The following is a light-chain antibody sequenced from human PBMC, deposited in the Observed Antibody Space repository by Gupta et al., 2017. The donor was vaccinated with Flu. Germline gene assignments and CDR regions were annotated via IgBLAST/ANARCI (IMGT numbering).Light chain of an antibody. CDR3: QQYNYRLT. CDR2: RAS. J-gene: IGKJ1*01. V-gene: IGKV3-15*01. Sequence: EIVMTQSPAPLSVSPGERATLSCRASQSVSTNLAWYQKKPGQPPTLLIRRASTRATGIPAMISGRGSGSEFLTTISRLQYEYFAYYYCQQYNYRLTFGPGTKVEIK. CDR1: QSVSTN.